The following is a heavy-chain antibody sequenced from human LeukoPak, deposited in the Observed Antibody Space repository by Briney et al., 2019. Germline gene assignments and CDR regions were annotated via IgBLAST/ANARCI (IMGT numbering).Heavy chain of an antibody. D-gene: IGHD5-18*01. Sequence: ASVKVSCKASGYTFTGYYMHWVRQAPGQRLEWMGRINPNSGGTNYAQKFQGRVTMTRDTSISTAYVELSRLRSDDTAVYYCARGGYSYGYLNYFDYWGQGTLVTASS. CDR2: INPNSGGT. CDR3: ARGGYSYGYLNYFDY. J-gene: IGHJ4*02. CDR1: GYTFTGYY. V-gene: IGHV1-2*06.